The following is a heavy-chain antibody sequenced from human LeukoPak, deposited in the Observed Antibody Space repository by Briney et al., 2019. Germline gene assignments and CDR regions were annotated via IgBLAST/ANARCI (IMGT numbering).Heavy chain of an antibody. CDR1: GFTFSSYW. V-gene: IGHV3-7*01. J-gene: IGHJ6*03. CDR2: IKQDGSEK. D-gene: IGHD1-26*01. CDR3: ASRSGSYYHYYYYYMDV. Sequence: GGSLRLSCAASGFTFSSYWMSWVRQAPGKGLEWVANIKQDGSEKYYVDSVKGRFTISRDNAKNSLYLQMNSLRAEDTAVYYCASRSGSYYHYYYYYMDVWGKGTTVTISS.